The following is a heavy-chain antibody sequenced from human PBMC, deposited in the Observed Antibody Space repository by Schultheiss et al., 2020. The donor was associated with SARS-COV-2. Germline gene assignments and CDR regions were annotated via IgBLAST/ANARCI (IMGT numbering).Heavy chain of an antibody. CDR3: ARGVAAAGFDY. Sequence: SETLSLTCTVSGGSISSGGYYWSWIRQHPGRGLEWIGYIYYSGSTNYNPSLKSRLTISLDTSKNQFSLNLSSVTAADTAVYYCARGVAAAGFDYWGQGTLVTVSS. CDR2: IYYSGST. CDR1: GGSISSGGYY. D-gene: IGHD6-13*01. V-gene: IGHV4-31*03. J-gene: IGHJ4*02.